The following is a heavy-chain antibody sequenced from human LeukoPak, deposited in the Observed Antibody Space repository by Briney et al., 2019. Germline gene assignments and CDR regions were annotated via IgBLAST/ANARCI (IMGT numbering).Heavy chain of an antibody. J-gene: IGHJ3*02. V-gene: IGHV1-69*13. CDR1: GGTFSSYA. D-gene: IGHD2-15*01. Sequence: GASVKVSCKASGGTFSSYAISWVRQAPGQGLEWMGGIIPIFGTANYAQKFQGRVTITADESTSTAYMELSSLRSEDTAVYYCARPNIVVVVAAGGHAFDIWGQGTMVTVSS. CDR2: IIPIFGTA. CDR3: ARPNIVVVVAAGGHAFDI.